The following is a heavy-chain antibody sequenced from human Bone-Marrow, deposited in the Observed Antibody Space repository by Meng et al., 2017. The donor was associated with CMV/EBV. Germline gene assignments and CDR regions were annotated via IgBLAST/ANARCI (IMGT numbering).Heavy chain of an antibody. V-gene: IGHV3-9*01. CDR1: GFTFDDYA. CDR3: ARGGGDYTNGLNV. CDR2: ISWNSGSI. J-gene: IGHJ6*02. D-gene: IGHD3-16*01. Sequence: GGSLRLSCEASGFTFDDYAMHWVRQAPGKGLEWVSGISWNSGSIGYADSVKGRFTISRDNAKNSLYLQMDNLRVEDTAVYYCARGGGDYTNGLNVWGQGTTVTVSS.